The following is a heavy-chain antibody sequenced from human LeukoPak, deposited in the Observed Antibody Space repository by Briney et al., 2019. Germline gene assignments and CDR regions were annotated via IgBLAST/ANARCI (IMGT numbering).Heavy chain of an antibody. CDR2: IYYSGST. V-gene: IGHV4-31*02. CDR1: GGSISSGGYY. CDR3: ARSAAPYYDFLSGTRFDY. D-gene: IGHD3-3*01. Sequence: SQTLSLTCTVSGGSISSGGYYWSWIRQHPGKGLEWIGYIYYSGSTYYNPSLKSRVTISVDTSKNQFSLKLSSVTAADTAVYYCARSAAPYYDFLSGTRFDYWGQGTLVTVSS. J-gene: IGHJ4*02.